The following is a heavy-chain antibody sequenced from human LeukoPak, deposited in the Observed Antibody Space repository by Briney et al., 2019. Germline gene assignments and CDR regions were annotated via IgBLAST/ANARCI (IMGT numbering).Heavy chain of an antibody. CDR1: AFRFSSFA. V-gene: IGHV3-23*01. D-gene: IGHD4-17*01. Sequence: PGGSLRLSCAASAFRFSSFAMTWVRQAPGKGLEWVSGIHGSGETTYYADSVKGRFTISRDNSRELLYLQMNSLRVEDTAVYYCAKDPNGDYVGAFDSWGQGTMVTVSS. CDR2: IHGSGETT. CDR3: AKDPNGDYVGAFDS. J-gene: IGHJ3*02.